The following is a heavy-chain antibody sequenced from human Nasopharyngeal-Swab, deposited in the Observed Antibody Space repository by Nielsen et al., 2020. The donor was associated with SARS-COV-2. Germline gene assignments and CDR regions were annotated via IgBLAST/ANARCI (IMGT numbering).Heavy chain of an antibody. CDR3: SYSSSDTGDY. D-gene: IGHD6-6*01. Sequence: LRLSCAVSGYSISSGYYWGWIRQPPGKGLEWIGSIYHSGSTYYNPSLKSRVTISVDTSKNQFSLKLSSVTAADTAVYYCSYSSSDTGDYWGQGTLVTVSS. CDR2: IYHSGST. V-gene: IGHV4-38-2*01. CDR1: GYSISSGYY. J-gene: IGHJ4*02.